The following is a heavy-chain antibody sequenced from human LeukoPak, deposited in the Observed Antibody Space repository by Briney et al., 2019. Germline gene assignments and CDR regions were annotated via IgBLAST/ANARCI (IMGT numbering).Heavy chain of an antibody. Sequence: GGSLRLSCAASGFTFSSYAMSWVRQAPGKGLEWVSAISGSGGSTYYAVPVKGRFTITRDNSKHTLYLQMNSLRAEDTAVYYCAQSRRRYDAPFWGQGTLVTVSS. J-gene: IGHJ4*02. D-gene: IGHD3-16*01. V-gene: IGHV3-23*01. CDR2: ISGSGGST. CDR3: AQSRRRYDAPF. CDR1: GFTFSSYA.